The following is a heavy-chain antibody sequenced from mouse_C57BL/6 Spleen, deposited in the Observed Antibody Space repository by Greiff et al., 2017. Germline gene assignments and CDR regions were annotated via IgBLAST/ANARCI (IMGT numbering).Heavy chain of an antibody. CDR2: IDPEGGET. Sequence: VQLQQSGAGLVKPGASVKLSCTASGFNIKDYYMHWVQQRTEKGLEWIGRIDPEGGETKYPSKFPGKNTITADTSSNTAYLQLSSLTSEDTAVYDSARSRGVYGYDPGYWGQGTTLTVSS. CDR3: ARSRGVYGYDPGY. V-gene: IGHV14-2*01. J-gene: IGHJ2*01. CDR1: GFNIKDYY. D-gene: IGHD2-14*01.